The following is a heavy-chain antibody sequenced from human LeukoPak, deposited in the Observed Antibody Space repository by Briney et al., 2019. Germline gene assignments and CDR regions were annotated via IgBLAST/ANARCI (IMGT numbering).Heavy chain of an antibody. D-gene: IGHD1-7*01. J-gene: IGHJ4*02. CDR1: GFTFSSYS. V-gene: IGHV3-21*01. Sequence: PGGSLRLSCAASGFTFSSYSMNWVRQAPGKGLEWVSSISSSSSYIYYADSVKGRFTISRDNAKNSLYLQMNSLRAEDTAVYYCARELSITGTGDYWGQGTLVTVSS. CDR2: ISSSSSYI. CDR3: ARELSITGTGDY.